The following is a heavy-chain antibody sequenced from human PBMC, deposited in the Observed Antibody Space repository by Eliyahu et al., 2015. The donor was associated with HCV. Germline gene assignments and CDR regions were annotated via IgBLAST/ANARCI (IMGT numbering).Heavy chain of an antibody. V-gene: IGHV3-21*01. Sequence: EVQLVESEGGLVKPGGSLRLSCAASGFTFSSYSMNWVRQAPGKGLEWVSSISSSSSFIYYADPVKGRFTISRDNAKNSLYLQMNSLRAEDTAVYYCARDFGGSVYYYDSSGYDAFDIWGQGTMVTVSS. CDR2: ISSSSSFI. J-gene: IGHJ3*02. CDR1: GFTFSSYS. CDR3: ARDFGGSVYYYDSSGYDAFDI. D-gene: IGHD3-22*01.